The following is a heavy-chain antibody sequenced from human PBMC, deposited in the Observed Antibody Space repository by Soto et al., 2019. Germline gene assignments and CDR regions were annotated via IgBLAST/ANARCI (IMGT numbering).Heavy chain of an antibody. CDR3: AKGRDTEYSRSSANFDY. J-gene: IGHJ4*02. Sequence: GGSLRLSCAASGFTFSSYGMHWVRQAPGKGLEWVAVISYDGSNKYYADSVKGRFTISRDNSRNTLYLQMNSLRAEDTAVYYCAKGRDTEYSRSSANFDYWGQGTRVTVSS. V-gene: IGHV3-30*18. CDR1: GFTFSSYG. CDR2: ISYDGSNK. D-gene: IGHD6-6*01.